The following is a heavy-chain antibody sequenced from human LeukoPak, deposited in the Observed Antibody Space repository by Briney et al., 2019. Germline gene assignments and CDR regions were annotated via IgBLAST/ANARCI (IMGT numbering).Heavy chain of an antibody. D-gene: IGHD6-13*01. J-gene: IGHJ4*02. Sequence: GGSLRLSCAASGFTFSNYGMHWVRQAPGKGLEWVAVISYDGSAEYYADSVKGRFAIYRDNSRSTLYLQMNSLRPEDTAVYYCAKELTRGSSWYEDYWGQGTLVTVSS. V-gene: IGHV3-30*18. CDR3: AKELTRGSSWYEDY. CDR1: GFTFSNYG. CDR2: ISYDGSAE.